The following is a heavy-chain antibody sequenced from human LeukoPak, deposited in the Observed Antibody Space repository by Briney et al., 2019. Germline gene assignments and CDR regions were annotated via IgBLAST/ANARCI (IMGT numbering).Heavy chain of an antibody. Sequence: ASVKVSCKASGYTFTDFGVSWVRQAPGQGLEWMGWINPNSGGTNYAQKLQGRVTMTTDTSTSTAYMELRSLRSDDTAVYYCARFEATGAYDAFDIWGQGTMVTVSS. V-gene: IGHV1-18*01. J-gene: IGHJ3*02. CDR3: ARFEATGAYDAFDI. CDR1: GYTFTDFG. D-gene: IGHD7-27*01. CDR2: INPNSGGT.